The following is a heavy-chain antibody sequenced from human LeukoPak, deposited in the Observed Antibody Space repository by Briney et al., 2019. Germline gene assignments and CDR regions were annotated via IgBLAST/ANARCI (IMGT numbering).Heavy chain of an antibody. Sequence: ASVKVSCKASGYTFTGYYMHWVRQAPGQGLEWMGWINPNSGGTNYAQKFQGRVTMTRDTSISTAYMELSSLRSEDTAVYYCAILDYGGNSVIDYWGQGTLVTVSS. D-gene: IGHD4-23*01. CDR3: AILDYGGNSVIDY. CDR2: INPNSGGT. J-gene: IGHJ4*02. CDR1: GYTFTGYY. V-gene: IGHV1-2*02.